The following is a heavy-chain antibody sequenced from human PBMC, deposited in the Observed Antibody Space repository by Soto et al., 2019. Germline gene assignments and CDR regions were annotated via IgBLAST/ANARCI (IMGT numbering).Heavy chain of an antibody. Sequence: PGGSLRLSCAASGFTFGSYWMNWVRQAPGKGLEWVGRTRNKAYSYTTEYAASVKGRFTISRDDSKNSLYLQMNSLKTEDTAVYYCARNSYNNGYYVDYWGQGSLVTVSS. V-gene: IGHV3-72*01. D-gene: IGHD6-19*01. CDR1: GFTFGSYW. J-gene: IGHJ4*02. CDR2: TRNKAYSYTT. CDR3: ARNSYNNGYYVDY.